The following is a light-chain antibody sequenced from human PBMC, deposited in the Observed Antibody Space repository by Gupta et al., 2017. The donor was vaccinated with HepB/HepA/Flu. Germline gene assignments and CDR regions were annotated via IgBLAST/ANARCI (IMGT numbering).Light chain of an antibody. CDR2: GAS. V-gene: IGKV3-20*01. Sequence: EIVLTQSPGTLSLSPGERATLSCRASQSVRSNQLAWYQQKPGQAPRLLIYGASSRASSLPDRFSGSGSRTEFALTISRLESEDFAVYYCQQNGSSPSFGQGTKVEIK. CDR3: QQNGSSPS. J-gene: IGKJ2*01. CDR1: QSVRSNQ.